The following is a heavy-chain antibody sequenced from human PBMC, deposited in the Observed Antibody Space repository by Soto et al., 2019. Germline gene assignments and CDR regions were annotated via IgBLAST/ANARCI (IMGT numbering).Heavy chain of an antibody. J-gene: IGHJ4*02. CDR2: IYYSGST. Sequence: SETLSLTCTVSGGSISSYYWSWIRQPPGKGLEWIGYIYYSGSTNYNPSLKSRVTISVDTSKNQFSLKLSSVTAADTAVYYCASTVYDSSGYPGIALGFDYWGQGTLVTVSS. D-gene: IGHD3-22*01. CDR1: GGSISSYY. CDR3: ASTVYDSSGYPGIALGFDY. V-gene: IGHV4-59*01.